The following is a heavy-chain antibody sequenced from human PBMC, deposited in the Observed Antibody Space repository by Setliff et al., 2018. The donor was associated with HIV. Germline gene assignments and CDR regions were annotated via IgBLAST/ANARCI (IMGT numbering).Heavy chain of an antibody. CDR1: GYTFTDYY. CDR3: ARTWGAGVTGYWFEP. CDR2: MNPNSGNT. D-gene: IGHD3-9*01. Sequence: ASVKVSCKASGYTFTDYYIHWVRQAPGQGLEWMGWMNPNSGNTGFAQKFQGRVTMTRNTSISTAYMELRSLRSEDTAVYFCARTWGAGVTGYWFEPWGQGTRVTVSS. J-gene: IGHJ5*02. V-gene: IGHV1-8*02.